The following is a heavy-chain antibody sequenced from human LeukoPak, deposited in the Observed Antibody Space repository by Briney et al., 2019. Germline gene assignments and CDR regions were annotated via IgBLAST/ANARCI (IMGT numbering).Heavy chain of an antibody. Sequence: GGSLRLSCAASGFTFCGYSMNWVRQAPGKGLEWVSHISSGSSTIYYADSVKGRFTISRDNAKNSLYLQMNSLRAEDTAVYYCARGQLTDPRIDYWGQGTLVTVSS. J-gene: IGHJ4*02. CDR1: GFTFCGYS. CDR2: ISSGSSTI. V-gene: IGHV3-48*04. CDR3: ARGQLTDPRIDY. D-gene: IGHD6-13*01.